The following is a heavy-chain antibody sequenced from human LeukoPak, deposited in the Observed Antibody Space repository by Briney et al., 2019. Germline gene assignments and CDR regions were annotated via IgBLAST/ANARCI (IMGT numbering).Heavy chain of an antibody. CDR2: ISGSGGST. CDR1: GFTFSDYY. V-gene: IGHV3-23*01. D-gene: IGHD2-8*01. J-gene: IGHJ4*02. Sequence: PGGSLRLSCAASGFTFSDYYMSWIRQAPGKGLEWVSAISGSGGSTYYADSVKGRFTISRDNSKNTLYLQMNSLRAEDTAVYYCAKDRRGNGYFDYWGQGTLVTVSS. CDR3: AKDRRGNGYFDY.